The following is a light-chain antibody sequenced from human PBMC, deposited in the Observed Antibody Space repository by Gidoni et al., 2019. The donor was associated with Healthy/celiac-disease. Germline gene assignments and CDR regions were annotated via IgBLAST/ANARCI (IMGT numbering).Light chain of an antibody. V-gene: IGKV4-1*01. CDR2: WAS. CDR3: QQYYSKGYT. CDR1: QSVLYSSNNKNY. Sequence: DIVMTQSTDYLAVSLGERATINCKSSQSVLYSSNNKNYLAWYQQKPGQPPKLLIYWASTRESGVPDRFSGSGSGTDFTLTISSLQAEDVAVYYCQQYYSKGYTFGQGTKLEIK. J-gene: IGKJ2*01.